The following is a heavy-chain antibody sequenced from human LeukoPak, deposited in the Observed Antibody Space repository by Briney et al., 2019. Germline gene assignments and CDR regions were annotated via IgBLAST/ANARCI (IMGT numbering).Heavy chain of an antibody. CDR3: ARVQVSSWYYYYYMDV. J-gene: IGHJ6*03. CDR1: GYTFTSYK. CDR2: MNPNSGNT. D-gene: IGHD6-13*01. V-gene: IGHV1-8*01. Sequence: AASVKVSCKASGYTFTSYKINWVRQSTGQGLEWMGWMNPNSGNTGYAQKFQGRVTMTRNTSISTAYMELSSLRSEDTAVYYCARVQVSSWYYYYYMDVWGKGTTVTISS.